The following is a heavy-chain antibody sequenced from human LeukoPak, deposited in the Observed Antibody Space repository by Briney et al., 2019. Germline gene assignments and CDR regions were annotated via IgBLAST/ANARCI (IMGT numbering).Heavy chain of an antibody. CDR1: RDSVSSKNGA. CDR3: ARDFGTTGWHTFDY. CDR2: TYYRSKWYN. Sequence: QSPSLTCVVSRDSVSSKNGARSWIRQSPSRGLEWLGRTYYRSKWYNDYPESMEGRMTISQDTSKNQYSLHLNSVNHDDTAVYYCARDFGTTGWHTFDYWGQGTLVTVSS. J-gene: IGHJ4*02. D-gene: IGHD6-19*01. V-gene: IGHV6-1*01.